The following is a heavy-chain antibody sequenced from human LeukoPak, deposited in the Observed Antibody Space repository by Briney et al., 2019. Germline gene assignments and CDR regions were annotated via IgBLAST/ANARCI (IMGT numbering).Heavy chain of an antibody. CDR2: ISGSGDST. V-gene: IGHV3-23*01. D-gene: IGHD4-17*01. J-gene: IGHJ4*02. Sequence: GGSLRLSCAASGFTFSSYAMSWVRQAPGKGLEWVSAISGSGDSTYYGGSVKGRFTISRDNSKNTLSLQMNSLRAEDTAVYYCARENYGDSFDYWGQGTLVTVSS. CDR1: GFTFSSYA. CDR3: ARENYGDSFDY.